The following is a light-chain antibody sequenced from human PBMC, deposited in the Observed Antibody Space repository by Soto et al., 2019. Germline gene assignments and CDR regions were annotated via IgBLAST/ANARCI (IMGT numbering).Light chain of an antibody. Sequence: EIVLTQSPGTLSLSPGERATLSCRASQSVSNNYLAWYQQKPGQAPRLLIFGASSRATGIPDRFRGSGSGTDFTLTISRLEPEDFAVYYCQQYGSSPRTFGQGTKVDIK. CDR1: QSVSNNY. CDR2: GAS. CDR3: QQYGSSPRT. J-gene: IGKJ1*01. V-gene: IGKV3-20*01.